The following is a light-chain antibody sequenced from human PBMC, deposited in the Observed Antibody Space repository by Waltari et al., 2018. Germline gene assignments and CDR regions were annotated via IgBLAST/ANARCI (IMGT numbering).Light chain of an antibody. J-gene: IGKJ3*01. CDR3: QQGYSYPFT. CDR2: RAS. Sequence: DIQMTQSPSSLSASVGDTVTNTCQASQAIGNDLNWYHQKPGKAPKLLIYRASNLQSGIPSRFSGSGSGTDFTLTISSLQPEDFATYYCQQGYSYPFTFGPGTKLDIK. V-gene: IGKV1-17*01. CDR1: QAIGND.